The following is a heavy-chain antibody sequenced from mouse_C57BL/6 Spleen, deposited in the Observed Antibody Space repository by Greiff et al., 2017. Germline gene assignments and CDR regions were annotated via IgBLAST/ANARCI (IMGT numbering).Heavy chain of an antibody. CDR1: GFNIKDYY. Sequence: VQLQQSGAELVRPGASVKLSCTASGFNIKDYYMHWVKQRPEQGLEWIGRIDPEDGDTEYAPKFQGKATMTADTSSSTAYLQLSSLTSEDTAVYYCTTSITAGYFDFWGTGTSVTVSS. D-gene: IGHD1-1*01. J-gene: IGHJ1*03. CDR3: TTSITAGYFDF. V-gene: IGHV14-1*01. CDR2: IDPEDGDT.